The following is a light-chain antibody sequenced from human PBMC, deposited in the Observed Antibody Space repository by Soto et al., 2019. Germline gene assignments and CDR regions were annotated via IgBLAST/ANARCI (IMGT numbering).Light chain of an antibody. V-gene: IGKV4-1*01. J-gene: IGKJ4*01. CDR1: QTLLSASNNKNC. CDR3: QQYNNWPLT. Sequence: DIVMSQSPDSLAVSLGERATINCKSSQTLLSASNNKNCLAWYQQKPGQAPRLLIYGASTRATGIPARFTGSGSGTEFTLTISSLQSEDFAVYYCQQYNNWPLTVGGGTKVDIK. CDR2: GAS.